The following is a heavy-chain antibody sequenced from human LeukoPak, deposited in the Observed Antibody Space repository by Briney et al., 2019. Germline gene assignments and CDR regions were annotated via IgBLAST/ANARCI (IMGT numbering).Heavy chain of an antibody. CDR1: GYTFTGYY. CDR2: INPGNGNT. Sequence: ASVKVSCKASGYTFTGYYMHWVRQAPGQGLEWIGWINPGNGNTKYSQSFQGRVTITRDTSASTAYMDLSSLTSEDTAVYYCARAHGSGSYYPSFDYWGQGTLVTVSS. J-gene: IGHJ4*02. CDR3: ARAHGSGSYYPSFDY. D-gene: IGHD3-10*01. V-gene: IGHV1-3*01.